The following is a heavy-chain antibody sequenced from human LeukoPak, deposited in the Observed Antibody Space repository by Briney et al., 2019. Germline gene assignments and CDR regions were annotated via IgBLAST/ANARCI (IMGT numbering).Heavy chain of an antibody. CDR2: ISSSSSYI. Sequence: TGESLTLSCAASGFTFSSYSMNWVRQAPGKGLEWVSSISSSSSYIYYADSVKGRFTISRDNAKNSLYLQMNSLRAEDTAVYYCARDETIFGVVIQEYWGQGTLVTVSS. CDR1: GFTFSSYS. V-gene: IGHV3-21*01. CDR3: ARDETIFGVVIQEY. D-gene: IGHD3-3*01. J-gene: IGHJ4*02.